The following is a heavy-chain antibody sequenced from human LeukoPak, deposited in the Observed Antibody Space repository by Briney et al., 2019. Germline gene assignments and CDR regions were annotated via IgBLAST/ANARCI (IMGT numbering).Heavy chain of an antibody. J-gene: IGHJ4*02. CDR2: INSDGSSI. D-gene: IGHD3-9*01. CDR3: ARDNFDWRPLDC. V-gene: IGHV3-74*01. CDR1: GFTFGSSW. Sequence: PGGSLRLSCAASGFTFGSSWMHWVRRAPGKGLDWVSRINSDGSSIAYADSVKGRFTISRDNAKNSLYVEMNNLRGEDTAVYYCARDNFDWRPLDCWGQGTLVTVSS.